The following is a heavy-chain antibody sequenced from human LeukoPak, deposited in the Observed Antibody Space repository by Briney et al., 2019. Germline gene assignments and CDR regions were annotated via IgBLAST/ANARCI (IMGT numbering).Heavy chain of an antibody. D-gene: IGHD3-22*01. J-gene: IGHJ4*02. CDR1: GFTFSTYR. CDR2: ISSSSSYI. V-gene: IGHV3-21*01. CDR3: ARAGSGYSIY. Sequence: GGSLRLSCAASGFTFSTYRMNWVRRAPGKGLEWVSSISSSSSYIYYADSVKGRFTISRDNAKNSLYLQMNSLRAEDTAVYYCARAGSGYSIYWGQGTLVTVSS.